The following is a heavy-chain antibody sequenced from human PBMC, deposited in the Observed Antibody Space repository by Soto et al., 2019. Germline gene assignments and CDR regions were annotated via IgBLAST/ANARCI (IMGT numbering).Heavy chain of an antibody. CDR3: ARGQDDGFI. CDR1: GLTVSNNY. V-gene: IGHV3-53*01. D-gene: IGHD4-17*01. Sequence: EVQLVESGGGLIQPGGSLRLSCAASGLTVSNNYMSWVRQAPGKGLEWVSVIYSGGNTNYADSVKGRFIIARDNSKNTVQLHMNTLRAEDTAVYYCARGQDDGFIWGQGTTVTVSS. CDR2: IYSGGNT. J-gene: IGHJ3*02.